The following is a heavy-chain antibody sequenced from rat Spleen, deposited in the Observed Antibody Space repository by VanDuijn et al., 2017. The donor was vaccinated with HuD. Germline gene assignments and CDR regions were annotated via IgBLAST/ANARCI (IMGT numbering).Heavy chain of an antibody. V-gene: IGHV5-25*01. CDR1: GFTFSNYY. CDR3: AKDSSFDF. CDR2: ISTGGGNT. J-gene: IGHJ1*01. D-gene: IGHD1-2*01. Sequence: EVQMVESGGGLVQPGRSLKLSCAASGFTFSNYYMAWVRQAPTKGLEWVASISTGGGNTYYRDSVKGRFTISRDNAKSTLYLQMDSLRSEDTATYYCAKDSSFDFWGPGTMVTVSS.